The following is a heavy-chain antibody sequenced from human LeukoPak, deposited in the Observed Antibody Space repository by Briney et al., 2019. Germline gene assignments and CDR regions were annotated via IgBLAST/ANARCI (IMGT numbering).Heavy chain of an antibody. CDR2: INSDGSST. CDR1: RFTFSTYW. D-gene: IGHD3-22*01. V-gene: IGHV3-74*01. Sequence: GGSLRLSCAASRFTFSTYWMHWVRQAPGKGLVWVSRINSDGSSTGYADSVKGRFTISRDNAKNTLYLQMNSLRAEDTALYYCAGSDTIGYSPREWDYWYFDLWGRGTLLTVSS. CDR3: AGSDTIGYSPREWDYWYFDL. J-gene: IGHJ2*01.